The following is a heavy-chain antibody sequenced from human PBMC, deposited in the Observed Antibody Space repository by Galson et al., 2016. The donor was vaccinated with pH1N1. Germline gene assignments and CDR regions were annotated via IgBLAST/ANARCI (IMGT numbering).Heavy chain of an antibody. CDR1: GGPFSSYA. V-gene: IGHV1-69*04. CDR3: ARDSSLWSAEWELFDY. J-gene: IGHJ4*02. Sequence: SVKVSCKASGGPFSSYAFSWVRQAPGQGLEWMGRISPLLRIANYVQKFQGRVTITADESTSTVYMGLSSLRAEDTAIYYCARDSSLWSAEWELFDYWGQGTLVTVSS. CDR2: ISPLLRIA. D-gene: IGHD1-26*01.